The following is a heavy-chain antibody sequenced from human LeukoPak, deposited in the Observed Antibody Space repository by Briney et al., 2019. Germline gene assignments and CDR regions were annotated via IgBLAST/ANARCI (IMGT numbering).Heavy chain of an antibody. Sequence: SETLSLTCTVSRGSISSSSYYWGGIRQPPGKGLEGVGSIYYSGDTYYNPSLKRRVTISGGTSKNQFSLKLSSVTAADTAVYYCAWIGYCSSTSCLFDYWGQGTLVTVSS. J-gene: IGHJ4*02. CDR1: RGSISSSSYY. CDR2: IYYSGDT. V-gene: IGHV4-39*01. D-gene: IGHD2-2*01. CDR3: AWIGYCSSTSCLFDY.